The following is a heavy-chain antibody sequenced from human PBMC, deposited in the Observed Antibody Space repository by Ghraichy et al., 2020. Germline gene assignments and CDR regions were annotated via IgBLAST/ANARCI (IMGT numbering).Heavy chain of an antibody. CDR1: GGSISSGDYY. D-gene: IGHD5-12*01. J-gene: IGHJ4*02. Sequence: SETLSLTCTVSGGSISSGDYYWSWIRQPPGKGLGWIGYIHYSGTTYYKSSLKSRVFISVDTSKNQFSLKLSSVGEADTAVYFCARDQSGYGGLDYWGQGTLVTVS. V-gene: IGHV4-30-4*02. CDR3: ARDQSGYGGLDY. CDR2: IHYSGTT.